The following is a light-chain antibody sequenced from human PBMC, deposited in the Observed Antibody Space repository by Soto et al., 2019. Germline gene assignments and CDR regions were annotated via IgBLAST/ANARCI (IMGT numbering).Light chain of an antibody. CDR1: QYIGSA. CDR3: QQYGDRPRT. CDR2: DAS. Sequence: TQYPATLSVSPGDRATLSCWASQYIGSAVAWYHQRSGQAPRLLIFDASIRVPTTPARLSGSVYGTELTITISSMESEDFEVYLCQQYGDRPRTFGHGTKVDIK. V-gene: IGKV3-15*01. J-gene: IGKJ1*01.